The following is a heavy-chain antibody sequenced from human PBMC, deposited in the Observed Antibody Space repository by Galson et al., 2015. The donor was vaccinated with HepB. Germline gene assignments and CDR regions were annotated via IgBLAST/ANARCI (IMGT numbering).Heavy chain of an antibody. CDR1: GFTFSSYA. D-gene: IGHD3-3*01. V-gene: IGHV3-64D*06. J-gene: IGHJ4*02. CDR2: ISSNGGST. Sequence: SLRLSCAASGFTFSSYAMHWVRQAPGKGLEYVSAISSNGGSTYYADSVKGRFTISRDNSKNTLYLQMSSLRAEDTAVYYCVKVTYYDFWSGYFAGGKLASGDVDYFDYWGQGTLVTVSS. CDR3: VKVTYYDFWSGYFAGGKLASGDVDYFDY.